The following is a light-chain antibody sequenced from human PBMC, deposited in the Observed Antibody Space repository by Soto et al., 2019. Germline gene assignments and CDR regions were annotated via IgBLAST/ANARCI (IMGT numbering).Light chain of an antibody. CDR3: QQGSNWPT. CDR1: QSVSSY. V-gene: IGKV3-11*01. CDR2: EAS. Sequence: EIVLTQSPATLSLSPGERATLSCRASQSVSSYLAWYQHKPGQAPRLLIYEASNRATGIPARFSGSGSGTDFTLTINSLEPEDFAVYYCQQGSNWPTFGGGTKVEIK. J-gene: IGKJ4*01.